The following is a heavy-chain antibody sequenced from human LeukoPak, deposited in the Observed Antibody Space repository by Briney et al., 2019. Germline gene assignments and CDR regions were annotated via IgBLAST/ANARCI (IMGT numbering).Heavy chain of an antibody. CDR3: ARSIPPAAKRNGVCPFDY. D-gene: IGHD2-8*01. V-gene: IGHV4-4*02. CDR1: GGSIANTNY. Sequence: PSETLSLTCGVSGGSIANTNYWTWVRQPPGKGLEWIGEVNLQGSTNYNPSLMGRVTISVDTSKNQFSLKLSSVTAADTAVYYCARSIPPAAKRNGVCPFDYWGQGTLVTVSS. J-gene: IGHJ4*02. CDR2: VNLQGST.